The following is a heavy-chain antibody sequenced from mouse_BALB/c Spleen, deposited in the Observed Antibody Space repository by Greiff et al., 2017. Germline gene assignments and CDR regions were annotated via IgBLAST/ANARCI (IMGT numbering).Heavy chain of an antibody. D-gene: IGHD2-1*01. Sequence: EVQLQQSGPGLVKPSQSLSLTCTVTGYSITSDYAWNWIRQFPGNKLEWMGYISYSGSTSYNPSLKSRISITRDTSKNQFFLQLNSVTTEDTATYYCARRDGNYYYWGQGTTLTVSS. CDR1: GYSITSDYA. CDR3: ARRDGNYYY. CDR2: ISYSGST. J-gene: IGHJ2*01. V-gene: IGHV3-2*02.